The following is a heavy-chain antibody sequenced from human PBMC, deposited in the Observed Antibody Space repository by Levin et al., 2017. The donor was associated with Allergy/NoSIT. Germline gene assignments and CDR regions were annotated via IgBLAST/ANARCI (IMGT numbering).Heavy chain of an antibody. CDR3: AKDAIRGSDQPYYFDY. CDR1: GFTFNNYA. V-gene: IGHV3-23*01. CDR2: IINSGVGT. D-gene: IGHD6-19*01. Sequence: GESLKISCAASGFTFNNYAMSWVRQAPGKGLEWVSAIINSGVGTYYADSVKGRFTISRDNSKNTMHLQMNSLRAEDTAVYFCAKDAIRGSDQPYYFDYWGQGTLVTASS. J-gene: IGHJ4*02.